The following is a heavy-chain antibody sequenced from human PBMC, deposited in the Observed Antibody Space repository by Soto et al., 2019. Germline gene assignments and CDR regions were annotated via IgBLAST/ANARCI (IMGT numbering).Heavy chain of an antibody. V-gene: IGHV4-4*02. Sequence: QVQLQESGPGLVKPSGTLSLTCAVSGGSISSSNWWSWVRQPPGKGLQWIGEIYHSGSTNYIPSLESRVTISVDKSRNQFSLKLSYVTAADTAVYYCASRWGEGRVDYWGQGTLVTVSS. CDR2: IYHSGST. J-gene: IGHJ4*02. D-gene: IGHD3-10*01. CDR1: GGSISSSNW. CDR3: ASRWGEGRVDY.